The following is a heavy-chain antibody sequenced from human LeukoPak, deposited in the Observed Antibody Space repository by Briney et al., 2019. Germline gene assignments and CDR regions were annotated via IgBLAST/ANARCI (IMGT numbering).Heavy chain of an antibody. CDR1: GFTFSSYS. CDR3: ARVGGITMTRDAFDI. CDR2: ISSSSSYI. J-gene: IGHJ3*02. Sequence: AGGSLRLSCAASGFTFSSYSMNWVRQAPGKGLEWVSSISSSSSYIYYADSVKGRFTISGDNAKNSLYLQMNSLRAEDTAVYYCARVGGITMTRDAFDIWGQGTMVTVSS. V-gene: IGHV3-21*01. D-gene: IGHD3-22*01.